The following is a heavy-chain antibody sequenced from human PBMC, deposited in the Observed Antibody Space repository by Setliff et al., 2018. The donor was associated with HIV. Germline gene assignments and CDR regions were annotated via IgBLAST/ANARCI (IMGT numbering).Heavy chain of an antibody. D-gene: IGHD1-1*01. CDR1: GYIFLNYD. J-gene: IGHJ4*02. Sequence: GASVKVSCKASGYIFLNYDITWVRQAPGQGLEWMGWIGPDNGNTNYAQKIEGRVILTTDKSTNTVEMELRSLRSDDTAVYYCVRDRELRTTRSLDFWGPGTLVTVSS. CDR3: VRDRELRTTRSLDF. CDR2: IGPDNGNT. V-gene: IGHV1-18*04.